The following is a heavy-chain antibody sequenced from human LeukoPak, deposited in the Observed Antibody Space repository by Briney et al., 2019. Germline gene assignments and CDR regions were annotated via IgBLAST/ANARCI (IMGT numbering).Heavy chain of an antibody. J-gene: IGHJ4*02. CDR1: GFTLSNYA. V-gene: IGHV3-23*01. Sequence: GGSLRLSCAASGFTLSNYAMNWVRQAPGKGLEWVSGVDGTGLRTYYADSVKGRFTISRDNAKNSLYLQMNSLRAEDTAVYYCAREYSGSYYGYWGQGTLVTVSS. CDR3: AREYSGSYYGY. D-gene: IGHD1-26*01. CDR2: VDGTGLRT.